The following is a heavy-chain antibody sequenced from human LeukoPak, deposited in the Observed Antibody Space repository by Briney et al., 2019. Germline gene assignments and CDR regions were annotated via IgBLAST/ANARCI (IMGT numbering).Heavy chain of an antibody. Sequence: GSLRLSCAAFGFTFSSYGMHWVRQASGKGLEWVAFIRYDGSNKYYADSVKGRFTISRDNSKNTLYLQMNSLRAEDTAVYYCARVLSRSMTTVVTYFDYWGQGTLVTVSS. V-gene: IGHV3-30*02. CDR1: GFTFSSYG. CDR2: IRYDGSNK. J-gene: IGHJ4*02. D-gene: IGHD4-23*01. CDR3: ARVLSRSMTTVVTYFDY.